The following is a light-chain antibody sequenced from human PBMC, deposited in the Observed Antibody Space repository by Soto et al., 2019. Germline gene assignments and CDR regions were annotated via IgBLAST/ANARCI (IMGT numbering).Light chain of an antibody. CDR2: DAS. V-gene: IGKV3-11*01. Sequence: EIVLTQSPATLSLSPGERATLSCRASQSIYTYLAWYQHKPGQAPRLLIHDASNRAPGIPARFSGSGSGTDFTLTNSSLEPEDFAVYYCQQRSNWPTFGQGTKVQVK. CDR3: QQRSNWPT. J-gene: IGKJ1*01. CDR1: QSIYTY.